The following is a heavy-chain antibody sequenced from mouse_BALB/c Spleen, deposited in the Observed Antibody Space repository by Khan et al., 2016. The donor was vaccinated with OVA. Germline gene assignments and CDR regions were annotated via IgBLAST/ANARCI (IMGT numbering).Heavy chain of an antibody. J-gene: IGHJ4*01. CDR3: ARYNYYDGSSWAMDY. CDR2: ITPGSGST. Sequence: DLVKPGASVKLSCKASGYTFTSYWINWIKQRPGQGLEWIGRITPGSGSTYYNDIFKGKATLTVDTSSSTAYIQINSLKSEDSAIYFCARYNYYDGSSWAMDYWGQGTTVTVSS. V-gene: IGHV1S41*01. D-gene: IGHD1-1*01. CDR1: GYTFTSYW.